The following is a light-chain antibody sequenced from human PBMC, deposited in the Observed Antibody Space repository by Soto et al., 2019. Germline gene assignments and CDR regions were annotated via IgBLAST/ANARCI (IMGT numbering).Light chain of an antibody. J-gene: IGKJ4*01. CDR1: QSVGSN. CDR2: ATS. Sequence: EIVVTQSPATLSVSPGERATLSCRASQSVGSNFAWYQQKPGQAPRLLIFATSTRATGVPARFSGSGSGTEFTLTISSLESEDFAVYYCQQYSEWPLTFGEGAKVEIE. CDR3: QQYSEWPLT. V-gene: IGKV3-15*01.